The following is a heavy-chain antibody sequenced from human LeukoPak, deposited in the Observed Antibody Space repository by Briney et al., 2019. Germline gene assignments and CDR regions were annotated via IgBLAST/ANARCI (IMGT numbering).Heavy chain of an antibody. CDR1: GYNFTIYG. CDR2: ISAYNGHT. D-gene: IGHD4-17*01. J-gene: IGHJ3*02. Sequence: GASVKISCKASGYNFTIYGISWVRQAPGQGLEWMGWISAYNGHTKYAQKLQGRVTMSTDTSTSTAYMELRSLRSEDTAVYYCARGSDGSDYGDAFDIWGQGTMVTVSS. CDR3: ARGSDGSDYGDAFDI. V-gene: IGHV1-18*01.